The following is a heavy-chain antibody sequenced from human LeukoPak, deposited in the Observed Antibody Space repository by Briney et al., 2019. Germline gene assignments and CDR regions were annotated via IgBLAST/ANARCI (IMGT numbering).Heavy chain of an antibody. D-gene: IGHD4-17*01. CDR2: IYYSGST. CDR3: ARHGGPTTVTTLWYFDL. CDR1: GGSISSYY. Sequence: PSETLSLTCTVSGGSISSYYWSWIRQPPGKGLEWIGYIYYSGSTNYNPSLKSRVTISVDTSKNQFSLKLSSVTAADTAVYYCARHGGPTTVTTLWYFDLWGRGTQVTVSS. V-gene: IGHV4-59*08. J-gene: IGHJ2*01.